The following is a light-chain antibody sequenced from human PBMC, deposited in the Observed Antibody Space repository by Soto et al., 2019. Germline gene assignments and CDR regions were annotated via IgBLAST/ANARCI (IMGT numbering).Light chain of an antibody. CDR3: SSYTNINTRACV. Sequence: QSALTQPASVSGSPGQSITISCAGSNSDIGSYKYVSWFQQHPGNAPKLIISEVTDRPSGVSNRFSGSKSGNTASLTISGLQAEDEAEYYCSSYTNINTRACVFGTGTKLTVL. V-gene: IGLV2-14*01. J-gene: IGLJ1*01. CDR2: EVT. CDR1: NSDIGSYKY.